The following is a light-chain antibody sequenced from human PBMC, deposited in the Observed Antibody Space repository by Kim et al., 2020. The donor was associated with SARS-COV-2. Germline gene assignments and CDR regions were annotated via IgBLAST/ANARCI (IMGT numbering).Light chain of an antibody. CDR1: QTVSIY. V-gene: IGKV3-11*01. CDR3: QQRRNLTPWS. CDR2: VAS. J-gene: IGKJ1*01. Sequence: LSPGERAALPCKASQTVSIYLAWYRQNPGQAPRLLIYVASTRATGIPARFSGSASGTDFPLPISSLEREDFAVYYCQQRRNLTPWSSGQGTKL.